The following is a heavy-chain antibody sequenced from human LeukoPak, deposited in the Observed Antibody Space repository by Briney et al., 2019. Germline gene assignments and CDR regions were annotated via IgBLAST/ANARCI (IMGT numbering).Heavy chain of an antibody. CDR3: AKDGYCSSTSCYDNNWFDP. Sequence: HTGGPLRLSCAASGFTFSSYAMSWVRQAPGKGLEWVSAISGSGGSTYYADSVKGRFTISRDNSKNTLYLQMNSLRAEDTAVYYCAKDGYCSSTSCYDNNWFDPWGQGTLVTVSS. CDR1: GFTFSSYA. D-gene: IGHD2-2*03. CDR2: ISGSGGST. V-gene: IGHV3-23*01. J-gene: IGHJ5*02.